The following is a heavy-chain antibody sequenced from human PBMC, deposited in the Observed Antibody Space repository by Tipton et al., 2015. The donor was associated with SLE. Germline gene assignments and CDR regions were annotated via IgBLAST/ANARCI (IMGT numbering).Heavy chain of an antibody. CDR1: GFTFSSFG. J-gene: IGHJ4*02. CDR2: INQDESAK. Sequence: SLRLSCAASGFTFSSFGMSWVRQAPGKGLEWVANINQDESAKYYVDSVKGRFTISRDNAENSLYLQMNSLRGEDTAVYYCAKGGADFDSWGQGTLVTVSS. V-gene: IGHV3-7*01. CDR3: AKGGADFDS.